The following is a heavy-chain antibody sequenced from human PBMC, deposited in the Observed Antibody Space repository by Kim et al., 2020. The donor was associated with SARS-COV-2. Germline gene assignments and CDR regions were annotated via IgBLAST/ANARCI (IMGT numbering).Heavy chain of an antibody. J-gene: IGHJ4*02. CDR2: TI. Sequence: TIWYADSVRGRFTISRDNTKNSLLLQMNSLRAEDTGIYYCAREEVDTSDYWGQGTLVTVSS. CDR3: AREEVDTSDY. D-gene: IGHD5-18*01. V-gene: IGHV3-48*03.